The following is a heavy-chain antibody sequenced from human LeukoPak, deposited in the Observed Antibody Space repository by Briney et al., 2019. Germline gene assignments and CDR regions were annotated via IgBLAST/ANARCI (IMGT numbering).Heavy chain of an antibody. CDR3: AKRFTFGGIIVVPDLDY. CDR1: GFNFRNCG. V-gene: IGHV3-23*01. CDR2: ISGSGGTT. Sequence: PGGSLRLSCTASGFNFRNCGMTWVRQAPGKGLEWVSGISGSGGTTDYAGSVKGRFSNYRDNSKNTLYLQMNSLRAEDTALYYCAKRFTFGGIIVVPDLDYWGQGTLVTVSS. D-gene: IGHD3-16*02. J-gene: IGHJ4*02.